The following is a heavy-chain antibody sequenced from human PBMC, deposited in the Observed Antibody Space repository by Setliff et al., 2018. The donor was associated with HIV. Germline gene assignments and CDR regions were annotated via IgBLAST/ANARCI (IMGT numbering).Heavy chain of an antibody. Sequence: SETLSLTCTVSGGSISNNDYYWGWIRQPPGKGLEWIGSIYYSGTTYYNPSLKSRVSISVDASKNQFSLKLSSVTAADTAVYYCARLVGPYYDFWSGFQ. CDR3: ARLVGPYYDFWSGFQ. CDR2: IYYSGTT. V-gene: IGHV4-39*01. J-gene: IGHJ1*01. D-gene: IGHD3-3*01. CDR1: GGSISNNDYY.